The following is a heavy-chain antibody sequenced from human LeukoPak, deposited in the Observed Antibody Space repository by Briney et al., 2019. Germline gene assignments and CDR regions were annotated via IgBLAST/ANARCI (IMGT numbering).Heavy chain of an antibody. CDR1: GLTFSTYA. CDR3: AKNAVSGTTDSRFDY. D-gene: IGHD1-7*01. Sequence: PGGSLRLSCAASGLTFSTYAMSWVRQAPGKGLEWVSAISGSGGTTYYADSEKGRFTISRDNSKNTLYLQTNSLRAEDTAVYYCAKNAVSGTTDSRFDYWGQGTLVTVSS. CDR2: ISGSGGTT. J-gene: IGHJ4*02. V-gene: IGHV3-23*01.